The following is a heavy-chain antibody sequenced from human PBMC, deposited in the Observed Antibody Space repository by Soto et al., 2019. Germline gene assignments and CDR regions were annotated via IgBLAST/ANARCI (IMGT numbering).Heavy chain of an antibody. CDR1: GFTFSSYA. J-gene: IGHJ4*02. Sequence: LILSCAASGFTFSSYAMSWVRQAPGKGLEGVSAISGSGGSTYYRDTVKGRFTISRDNSKNTLYLQMNSLRAEDTAMYYCARTDKYNSQSSGWANRFDYWGQGTLVTVSS. V-gene: IGHV3-23*01. CDR2: ISGSGGST. CDR3: ARTDKYNSQSSGWANRFDY. D-gene: IGHD6-19*01.